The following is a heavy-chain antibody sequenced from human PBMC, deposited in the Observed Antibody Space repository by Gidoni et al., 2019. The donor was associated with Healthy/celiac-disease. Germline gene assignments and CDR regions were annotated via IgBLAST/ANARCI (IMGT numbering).Heavy chain of an antibody. CDR3: AKGLIAVITTTYFDY. Sequence: EVQLLESGGGLVQPGGSLRLSCAASGFTFSSYAMSWVRQAPGKGLEWVSAISGSGGSTYYADSVKGRFPISRDNSKNTLYLQMNSLRAEDTAVYYCAKGLIAVITTTYFDYWGQGTLVTVSS. CDR1: GFTFSSYA. CDR2: ISGSGGST. V-gene: IGHV3-23*01. D-gene: IGHD3-22*01. J-gene: IGHJ4*02.